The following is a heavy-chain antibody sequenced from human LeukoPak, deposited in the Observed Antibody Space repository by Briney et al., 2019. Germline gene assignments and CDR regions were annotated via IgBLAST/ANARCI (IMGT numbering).Heavy chain of an antibody. V-gene: IGHV3-23*01. CDR3: ARGGDSSGLDI. D-gene: IGHD3-22*01. Sequence: GGSLRLSCAASGFTFSSCAMIWVRQAPGKGMEWVSAISGGGGGTTYYADSVKGRFTISGDNSKNTLYLQMNSLRAEDTAVYYCARGGDSSGLDIWGQGTMVTVSS. CDR1: GFTFSSCA. CDR2: ISGGGGGTT. J-gene: IGHJ3*02.